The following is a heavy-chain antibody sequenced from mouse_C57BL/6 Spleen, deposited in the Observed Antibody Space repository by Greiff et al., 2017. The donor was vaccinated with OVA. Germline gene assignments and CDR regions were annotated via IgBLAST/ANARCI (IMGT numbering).Heavy chain of an antibody. J-gene: IGHJ3*01. D-gene: IGHD1-1*01. CDR3: ARDHYYGSSYEGFAY. Sequence: EVKLVESGGGLVKPGGSLKLSCAASGFTFSSYAMSWVRQTPEKRLEWVATISDGGSYTYYPDNVKGRFTISRDNAKNNLYLQMSHLKSEDTAMYYCARDHYYGSSYEGFAYWGQGTLVTVSA. CDR1: GFTFSSYA. V-gene: IGHV5-4*01. CDR2: ISDGGSYT.